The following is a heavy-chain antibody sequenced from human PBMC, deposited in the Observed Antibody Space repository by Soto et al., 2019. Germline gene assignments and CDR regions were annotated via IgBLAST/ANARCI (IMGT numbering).Heavy chain of an antibody. Sequence: SETLSLTCTVFGGSISSGDDYCSWIRQPPGKGLEWIGHIFYSGSTYYNPSLKSRVSISVDTSRNQFSLNLSSVTAADTAVYCCARHEWSYSSSWFRYWGQGTLVT. D-gene: IGHD6-13*01. J-gene: IGHJ4*02. CDR1: GGSISSGDDY. V-gene: IGHV4-30-4*01. CDR3: ARHEWSYSSSWFRY. CDR2: IFYSGST.